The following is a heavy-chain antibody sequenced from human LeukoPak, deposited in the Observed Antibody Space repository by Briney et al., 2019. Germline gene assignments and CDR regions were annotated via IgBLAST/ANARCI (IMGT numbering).Heavy chain of an antibody. Sequence: GASVKVSCKASGYTFTGYYMHWVRQAPGQGLEWMGWINPNSGGTNYAQKFQGRVTMTRDTSISTAYMELSRLRSDDTAVYYCARSGAPEELTYYDFWSGYYPNWFDPWGQGTLVTVSS. CDR3: ARSGAPEELTYYDFWSGYYPNWFDP. V-gene: IGHV1-2*02. D-gene: IGHD3-3*01. J-gene: IGHJ5*02. CDR2: INPNSGGT. CDR1: GYTFTGYY.